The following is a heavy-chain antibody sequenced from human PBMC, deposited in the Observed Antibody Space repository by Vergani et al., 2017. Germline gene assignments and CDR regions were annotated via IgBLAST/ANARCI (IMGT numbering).Heavy chain of an antibody. CDR1: GYSFTRYW. CDR3: ARPGIVGATTAFDV. V-gene: IGHV5-10-1*03. J-gene: IGHJ3*01. Sequence: EVQLVQSGAEVKTPGESLRISCKGSGYSFTRYWISWVRQMPGKGLEWMGRIDPSDSYTNYSPSFQGHVTISVDKSISTAYLQWSRVKDSDTAMYSCARPGIVGATTAFDVWGQGTMVTVSS. D-gene: IGHD1-26*01. CDR2: IDPSDSYT.